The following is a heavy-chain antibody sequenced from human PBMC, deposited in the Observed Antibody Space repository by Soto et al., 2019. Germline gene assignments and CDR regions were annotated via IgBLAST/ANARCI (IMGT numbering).Heavy chain of an antibody. CDR3: VRLVDIEATIGWFDP. D-gene: IGHD5-12*01. CDR2: IYLDGTA. J-gene: IGHJ5*02. Sequence: SETLSLTCVVSGYSISSGYFWAWIRQPPGEGLEWIGRIYLDGTASYNPSLNGRVTISVDTSKNQFSLKLTSVIVADTAVYYCVRLVDIEATIGWFDPWGQGTLVTVSS. CDR1: GYSISSGYF. V-gene: IGHV4-38-2*01.